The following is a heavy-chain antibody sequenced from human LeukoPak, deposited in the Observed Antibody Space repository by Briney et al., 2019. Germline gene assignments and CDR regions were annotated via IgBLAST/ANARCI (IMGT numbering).Heavy chain of an antibody. CDR2: FDPEDGET. V-gene: IGHV1-24*01. D-gene: IGHD2-2*01. Sequence: GASVKVSCKVSGYTLTELSMHWVRQAPGKGLEWMGGFDPEDGETIYAQKFQGRVTMTEDTSTDTAYMELSSLRSEDTAVYYCAAGESVIVVVPATPPEYYYYGMDVWGQGTTVTVSS. CDR1: GYTLTELS. CDR3: AAGESVIVVVPATPPEYYYYGMDV. J-gene: IGHJ6*02.